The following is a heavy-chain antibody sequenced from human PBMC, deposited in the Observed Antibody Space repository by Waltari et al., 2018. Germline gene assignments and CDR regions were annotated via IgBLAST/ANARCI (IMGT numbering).Heavy chain of an antibody. V-gene: IGHV1-69*01. D-gene: IGHD3-10*01. CDR3: ARDHYYGSGQSMDV. Sequence: QVQLVQSGAEVKKPGSSVKVSCKASEGTFSSYAISWVRQAPGQGLEWMGGIIPIFGTANYAQKFQGRVTITADESTSTAYMELSSLRSEDTAVYYCARDHYYGSGQSMDVWGQGTTVTVSS. CDR1: EGTFSSYA. CDR2: IIPIFGTA. J-gene: IGHJ6*02.